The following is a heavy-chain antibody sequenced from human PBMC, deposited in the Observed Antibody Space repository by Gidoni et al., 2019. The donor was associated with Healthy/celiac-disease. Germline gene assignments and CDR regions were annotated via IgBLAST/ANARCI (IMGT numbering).Heavy chain of an antibody. CDR1: GFPFSSYS. J-gene: IGHJ4*02. CDR2: ISSSSSYI. CDR3: ARGLYGSGSYSGLFFDY. V-gene: IGHV3-21*01. Sequence: EVQLVESGGGLVKPGGSLRLSCAASGFPFSSYSMNWVRQAPGKGLEWVSSISSSSSYIYYADSVKGLFTIARDNAKNSLYLQMNSRRAEDTAVYYCARGLYGSGSYSGLFFDYWGQGTLVTVSS. D-gene: IGHD3-10*01.